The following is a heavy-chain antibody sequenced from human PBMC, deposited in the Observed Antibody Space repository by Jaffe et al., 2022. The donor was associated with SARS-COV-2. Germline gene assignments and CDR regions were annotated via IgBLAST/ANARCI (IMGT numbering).Heavy chain of an antibody. Sequence: QVQLQESGPGLVKPSETLSLTCTVSGYSISSGYYWGWIRQPPGKGLEWIGSIYHSGSTYYNPSLKSRVTISVDTSKNQFSLKLSSVTAADTAVYYCARDERIQLWNFDYWGQGTLVTVSS. V-gene: IGHV4-38-2*02. J-gene: IGHJ4*02. D-gene: IGHD5-18*01. CDR2: IYHSGST. CDR1: GYSISSGYY. CDR3: ARDERIQLWNFDY.